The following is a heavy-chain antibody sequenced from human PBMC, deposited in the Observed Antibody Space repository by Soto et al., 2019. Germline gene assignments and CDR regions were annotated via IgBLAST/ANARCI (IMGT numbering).Heavy chain of an antibody. D-gene: IGHD1-1*01. J-gene: IGHJ6*02. CDR3: AGEGTYKNYSYYGMDV. CDR1: GGSISSYY. Sequence: PSETLSLTCTVSGGSISSYYWNWIRQPPGKGLEWIGYIYYSGSTNYNPSLKSRVTISVDTSKNQFSLKLSSVTAADTAVYYCAGEGTYKNYSYYGMDVWGQGTTVTVSS. V-gene: IGHV4-59*01. CDR2: IYYSGST.